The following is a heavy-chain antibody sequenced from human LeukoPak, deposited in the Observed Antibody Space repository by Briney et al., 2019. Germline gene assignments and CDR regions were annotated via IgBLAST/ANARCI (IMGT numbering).Heavy chain of an antibody. D-gene: IGHD3-22*01. CDR1: GGTFSSYA. CDR2: IIPNFGTA. J-gene: IGHJ4*02. CDR3: ARAFYDSSGLMYFDY. V-gene: IGHV1-69*01. Sequence: SVKVSCKASGGTFSSYAISWVRQAPGQGLEWMGGIIPNFGTANYAQKFQGRVTITADESTSTAYMELSSLRSEDTAVYYCARAFYDSSGLMYFDYWGQGTLVTVSS.